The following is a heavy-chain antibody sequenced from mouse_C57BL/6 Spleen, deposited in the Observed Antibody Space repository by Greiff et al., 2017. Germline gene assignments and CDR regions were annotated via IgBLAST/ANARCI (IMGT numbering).Heavy chain of an antibody. J-gene: IGHJ2*01. V-gene: IGHV1-26*01. CDR1: GYTFTDYY. Sequence: VQLKESGPELVKPGASVKISCKASGYTFTDYYMNWVKQSHGKSLEWIGDINPNNGGTSYNQKFKGKATLTVDKSSSTAYMELRSLTSEDSAVYYGARERGYDGYRYYFDYWGQGTTLTVSS. CDR3: ARERGYDGYRYYFDY. CDR2: INPNNGGT. D-gene: IGHD2-3*01.